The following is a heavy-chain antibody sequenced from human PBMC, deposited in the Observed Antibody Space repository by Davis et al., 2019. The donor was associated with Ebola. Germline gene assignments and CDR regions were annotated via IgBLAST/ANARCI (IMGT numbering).Heavy chain of an antibody. CDR2: ISDTGGST. Sequence: GGSLRLSCAASGFTFSSYAMSWVRQAPGKGLEWVSAISDTGGSTYYGDSVKGRFTISRDNSKNTLYLQMNTLRAEDTAVYYCAKDKAAGSPNWFDPWGQGTLVTVSS. CDR3: AKDKAAGSPNWFDP. V-gene: IGHV3-23*01. D-gene: IGHD6-13*01. CDR1: GFTFSSYA. J-gene: IGHJ5*02.